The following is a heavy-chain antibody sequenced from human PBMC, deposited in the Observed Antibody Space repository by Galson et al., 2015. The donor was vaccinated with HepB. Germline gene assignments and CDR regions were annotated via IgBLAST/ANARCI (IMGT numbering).Heavy chain of an antibody. J-gene: IGHJ2*01. V-gene: IGHV4-34*01. D-gene: IGHD2-15*01. CDR2: INHSGST. Sequence: SETLSLTCAVYGGSFSGYYWSWIRQPPGKGLEWIGEINHSGSTNYNPSLKSRVTISVDTSKNQFSLKLSSVTAADTAVYYCARGTPRVVVAATRFFPSWYFDLWGRGTLVTVSS. CDR3: ARGTPRVVVAATRFFPSWYFDL. CDR1: GGSFSGYY.